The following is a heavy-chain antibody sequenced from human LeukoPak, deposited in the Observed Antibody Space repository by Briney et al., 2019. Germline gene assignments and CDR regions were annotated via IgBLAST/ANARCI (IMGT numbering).Heavy chain of an antibody. CDR2: IKQDGSEK. CDR3: ARDPPGIRRWRGDFDY. Sequence: GGSLRLSCAASGFTFSSYWMSWVRQAPGKGLEWVANIKQDGSEKYYVDSVKGRFTISRDNAKDSLYLQMNSLRAEDTAVYYCARDPPGIRRWRGDFDYWGQGTLVTVSS. D-gene: IGHD2-15*01. J-gene: IGHJ4*02. V-gene: IGHV3-7*01. CDR1: GFTFSSYW.